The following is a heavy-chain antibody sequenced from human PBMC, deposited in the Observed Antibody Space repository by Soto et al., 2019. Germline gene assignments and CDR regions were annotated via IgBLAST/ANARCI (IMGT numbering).Heavy chain of an antibody. CDR1: GGSISSGSYY. V-gene: IGHV4-31*03. Sequence: QVQLQESGPGLVKPSQTLSLTCTVSGGSISSGSYYWSWTRQHPGKGLEWIGYIHYSGSTYYNPYLXXRXTXLVDTSKNQFSLKLSSVTAADTAVYYCARDYPILDYWGQGTLVTVSS. CDR3: ARDYPILDY. CDR2: IHYSGST. J-gene: IGHJ4*02.